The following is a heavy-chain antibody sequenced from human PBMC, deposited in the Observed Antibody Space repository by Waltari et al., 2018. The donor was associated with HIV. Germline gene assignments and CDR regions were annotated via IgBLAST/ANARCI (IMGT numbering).Heavy chain of an antibody. CDR3: ARYSRAGHDF. CDR2: ISSSGTYI. J-gene: IGHJ3*01. Sequence: EVQLVESGGGLVKPGGSLRLSCAASAFSFSAYTMNWVRQAPGKGLEWVSSISSSGTYIYYADSVKGRFSNSRDNAKNSLSLQMNSLTAEDTAIYYCARYSRAGHDFWGQGTMVTVSS. CDR1: AFSFSAYT. D-gene: IGHD6-13*01. V-gene: IGHV3-21*01.